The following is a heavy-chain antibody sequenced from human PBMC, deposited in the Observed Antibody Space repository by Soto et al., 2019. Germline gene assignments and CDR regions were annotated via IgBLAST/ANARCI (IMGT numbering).Heavy chain of an antibody. D-gene: IGHD3-3*01. V-gene: IGHV3-53*04. CDR1: GFTVSSNY. CDR3: ACSVQWTKGFGAFDI. J-gene: IGHJ3*02. Sequence: EVQLVESGGGLVQPGGSLRLSCAASGFTVSSNYMSWVRQAPGKGLEWVSVIYSGGSTYYADSVKGRFTISRHNSKNTLYLQMNSLRAEDTAVYYCACSVQWTKGFGAFDIWGQGTMVTVSS. CDR2: IYSGGST.